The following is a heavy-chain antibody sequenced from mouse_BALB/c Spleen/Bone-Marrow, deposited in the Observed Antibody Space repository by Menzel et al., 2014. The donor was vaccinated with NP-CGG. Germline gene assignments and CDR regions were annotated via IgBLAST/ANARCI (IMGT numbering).Heavy chain of an antibody. CDR1: GFNIKDTY. V-gene: IGHV14-3*02. D-gene: IGHD4-1*01. J-gene: IGHJ4*01. Sequence: EVQLQQSGAELVKPGASVKLSCTASGFNIKDTYMRWVKQRPEQGLEWIGRIDPANGNTKYDPKFQGKATITADTSSNTAFLQLSCLTSEDTAVYYCARWEYYAMDYWGQGTSFTVSS. CDR2: IDPANGNT. CDR3: ARWEYYAMDY.